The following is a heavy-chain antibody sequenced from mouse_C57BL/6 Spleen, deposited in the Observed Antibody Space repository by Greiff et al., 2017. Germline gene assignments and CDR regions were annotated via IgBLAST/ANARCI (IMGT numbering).Heavy chain of an antibody. CDR3: TRNDGSSDDYYAMDY. V-gene: IGHV1-15*01. J-gene: IGHJ4*01. CDR2: IDPETGGT. CDR1: GYPFTDYE. D-gene: IGHD1-1*01. Sequence: QVQLQQSGAELVRPGASVTLSCKASGYPFTDYEMHWVKQTPVHGLEWIGAIDPETGGTAYNQKFKGQAILTADKSSSTAYMELRSLTSEDSAVYYSTRNDGSSDDYYAMDYWGQGTSVTVSS.